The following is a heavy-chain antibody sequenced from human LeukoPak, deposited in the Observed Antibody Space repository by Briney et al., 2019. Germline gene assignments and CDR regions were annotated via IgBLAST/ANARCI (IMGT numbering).Heavy chain of an antibody. V-gene: IGHV5-51*01. D-gene: IGHD3-22*01. Sequence: GASLKISCKGSGYSFTSYWIGWVRQMPGKGLEWMGIIYPGDSDTRYSPSFQGQVTISADKSISTAYLQWSSLKASDTAMYYCARLYYYDSSGYCPVLDYWGQGTLVTVSP. J-gene: IGHJ4*02. CDR3: ARLYYYDSSGYCPVLDY. CDR2: IYPGDSDT. CDR1: GYSFTSYW.